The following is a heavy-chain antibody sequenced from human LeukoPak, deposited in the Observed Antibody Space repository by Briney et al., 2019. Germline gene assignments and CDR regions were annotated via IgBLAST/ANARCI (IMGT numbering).Heavy chain of an antibody. V-gene: IGHV3-49*03. CDR2: IRSKAYGGTT. CDR3: TRMVAASWFDP. D-gene: IGHD2-15*01. J-gene: IGHJ5*02. CDR1: GFTFGDYA. Sequence: GGSLRLSCTASGFTFGDYAMSWFRQAPGKGLEWVGFIRSKAYGGTTEYAASVKGRFTISRDDSKSIAYLQMNSLKTEDTAVYYCTRMVAASWFDPWGQGTLVTVSS.